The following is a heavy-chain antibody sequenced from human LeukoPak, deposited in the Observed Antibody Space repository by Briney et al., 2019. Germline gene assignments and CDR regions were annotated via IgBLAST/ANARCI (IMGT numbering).Heavy chain of an antibody. CDR2: IYHSGST. CDR3: ARVASRVSLEY. Sequence: SETLSLTCAVFGYSISSGYYWGWIRQPPGKGLEWIGNIYHSGSTYHNPSLQSRVTISVDTSKNQFSLKLSAVTAADTAVYFCARVASRVSLEYWGQGKLVTVSS. V-gene: IGHV4-38-2*01. J-gene: IGHJ4*02. CDR1: GYSISSGYY. D-gene: IGHD2-8*01.